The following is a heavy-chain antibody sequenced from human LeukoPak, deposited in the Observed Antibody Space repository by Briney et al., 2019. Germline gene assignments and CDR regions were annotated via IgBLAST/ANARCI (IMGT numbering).Heavy chain of an antibody. D-gene: IGHD2-15*01. Sequence: PSETLSLTCDVSGYSISRGYYWGWVRQSPGKGLEWIANIHHSGRTYYNPSLKSRVTISVDMSKNQISLKLTSVTAADMAVYHCTRETIRFCSDTDCLQGEFWGQGALVTVSS. CDR1: GYSISRGYY. CDR3: TRETIRFCSDTDCLQGEF. J-gene: IGHJ4*02. CDR2: IHHSGRT. V-gene: IGHV4-38-2*02.